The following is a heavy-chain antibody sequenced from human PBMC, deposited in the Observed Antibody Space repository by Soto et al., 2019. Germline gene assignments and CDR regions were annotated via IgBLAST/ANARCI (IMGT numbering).Heavy chain of an antibody. CDR3: TSHMTTVTPFDQ. D-gene: IGHD4-17*01. V-gene: IGHV4-31*03. CDR1: GGSINSGGYY. CDR2: IYYSGST. J-gene: IGHJ4*02. Sequence: PSETLSLTCTVSGGSINSGGYYWSWIRQHPGKGLEWIGFIYYSGSTNYNPSLKSRVTISLDTSKNQFSLKLNSVTAADTAVYDCTSHMTTVTPFDQWGQGTPVTVSS.